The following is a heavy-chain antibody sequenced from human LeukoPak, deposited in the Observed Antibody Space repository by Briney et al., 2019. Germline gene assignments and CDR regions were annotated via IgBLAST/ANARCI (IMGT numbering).Heavy chain of an antibody. CDR3: ARGGSSSWSYYYYYYMDV. CDR1: GYTFTSYD. J-gene: IGHJ6*03. CDR2: MNPNSGNT. V-gene: IGHV1-8*03. D-gene: IGHD6-13*01. Sequence: GASVKVSCKASGYTFTSYDINWVRQATGQGLEWMGWMNPNSGNTGYAQKFQGRVTITRNTSISTAYMELSSLRSEDTAVYYCARGGSSSWSYYYYYYMDVWGKGTTVTVSS.